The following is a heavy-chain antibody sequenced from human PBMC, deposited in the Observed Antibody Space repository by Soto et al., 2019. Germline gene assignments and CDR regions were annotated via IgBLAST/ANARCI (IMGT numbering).Heavy chain of an antibody. Sequence: EVQILESGGGMVQPGGSLRLSCAGSGFMFSSFAMTWVRQAPGKGLEWASTTRSNGEHTYYADSVKGRFTVSRDNSMNTLFFEMSSLRAEDSAIYYCAKDSKSVSVSAARVYGMDVWGQGTTVTVSS. D-gene: IGHD2-2*01. J-gene: IGHJ6*02. V-gene: IGHV3-23*01. CDR1: GFMFSSFA. CDR3: AKDSKSVSVSAARVYGMDV. CDR2: TRSNGEHT.